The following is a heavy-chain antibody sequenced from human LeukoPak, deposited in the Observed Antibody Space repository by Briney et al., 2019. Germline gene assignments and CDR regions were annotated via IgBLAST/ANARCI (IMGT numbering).Heavy chain of an antibody. Sequence: SETLSLTCAVYGGSFSGYYWSWIRQPPGKGLEWIGEINHSGSTNYNPSLKSRVTISVDTSKNQFSLKLSSVTAADTAVYYCARGPKSWGGPYYYDSSGYPKDAFDIWGQGTMVTVSS. V-gene: IGHV4-34*01. J-gene: IGHJ3*02. D-gene: IGHD3-22*01. CDR3: ARGPKSWGGPYYYDSSGYPKDAFDI. CDR1: GGSFSGYY. CDR2: INHSGST.